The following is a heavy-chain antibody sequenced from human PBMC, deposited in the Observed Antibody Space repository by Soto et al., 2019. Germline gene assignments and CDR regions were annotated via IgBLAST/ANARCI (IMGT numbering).Heavy chain of an antibody. CDR2: ISGSGGST. D-gene: IGHD6-19*01. J-gene: IGHJ1*01. Sequence: HPGGSLRLSCAASGFTFSSYAMSWVRQAPGKGLEWVSAISGSGGSTYYADSVKGRFTISGDNSKNTLYLQMNSLRAEDTAVYYCAKGVPGIAVAGTGYFQHWGQGTLVTVSS. CDR3: AKGVPGIAVAGTGYFQH. CDR1: GFTFSSYA. V-gene: IGHV3-23*01.